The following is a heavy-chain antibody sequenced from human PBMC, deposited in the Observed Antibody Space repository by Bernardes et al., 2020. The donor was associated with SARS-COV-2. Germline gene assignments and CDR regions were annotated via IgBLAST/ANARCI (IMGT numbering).Heavy chain of an antibody. D-gene: IGHD3-10*01. CDR3: ARGAMIRGAFQTRQDALDI. V-gene: IGHV3-13*01. J-gene: IGHJ3*02. CDR1: GFTFSSHD. CDR2: IGTAGSK. Sequence: GGSLRLSCAGSGFTFSSHDMHWVRQATGESPEWVSGIGTAGSKIYQASVEGRFTISRENAKKSMYLKMNSLRAGDTAVYYCARGAMIRGAFQTRQDALDIWGQGTMVTVSS.